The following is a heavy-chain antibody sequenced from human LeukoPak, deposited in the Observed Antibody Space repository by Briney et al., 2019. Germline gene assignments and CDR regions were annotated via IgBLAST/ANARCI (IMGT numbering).Heavy chain of an antibody. V-gene: IGHV3-23*01. Sequence: GGSLRLSCAASGFTFSSYAMSWVRQAPGKGLEWVSAISGSGGSTYYADSVKGRFTISRDNSKNTLYLQMNSLRAEDTAVYYCAREKTYYYDSRRIDYWGQGTLVTVSS. CDR2: ISGSGGST. CDR1: GFTFSSYA. J-gene: IGHJ4*02. CDR3: AREKTYYYDSRRIDY. D-gene: IGHD3-22*01.